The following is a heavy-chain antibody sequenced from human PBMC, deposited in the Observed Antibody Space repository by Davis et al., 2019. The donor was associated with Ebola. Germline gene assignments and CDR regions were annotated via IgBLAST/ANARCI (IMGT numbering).Heavy chain of an antibody. V-gene: IGHV1-18*01. CDR2: ISAYNGNT. CDR1: GYTFTSYG. D-gene: IGHD2-15*01. CDR3: AREEIVVVVAANESYYYYGMDV. Sequence: ASVKVSCKASGYTFTSYGISWLRQAPGQGLEWVGWISAYNGNTNYAQKLQGRVTMTTDTSTRTAYVELRSLRSEDTAVYYCAREEIVVVVAANESYYYYGMDVWGQGTTVTVSS. J-gene: IGHJ6*02.